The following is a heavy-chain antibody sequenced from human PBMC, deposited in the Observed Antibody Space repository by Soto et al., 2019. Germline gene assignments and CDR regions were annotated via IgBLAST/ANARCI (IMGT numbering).Heavy chain of an antibody. CDR1: GGSISSYY. CDR3: ASDGRFGENICKNWFDP. V-gene: IGHV4-59*01. D-gene: IGHD3-10*01. J-gene: IGHJ5*02. Sequence: SETLFLTCAGCGGSISSYYWSLIRQPPGKGLECIGDIYYSGSTNYNPSLNSRGTISVDTSKNQFSLKLRSVTAADTAVYYCASDGRFGENICKNWFDPWGPGTLVTVSS. CDR2: IYYSGST.